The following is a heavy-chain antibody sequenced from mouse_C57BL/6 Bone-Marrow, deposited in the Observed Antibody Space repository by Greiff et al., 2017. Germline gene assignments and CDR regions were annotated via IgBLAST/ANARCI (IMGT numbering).Heavy chain of an antibody. J-gene: IGHJ3*01. V-gene: IGHV3-6*01. D-gene: IGHD3-2*02. CDR3: ERPRTAQATLAY. CDR1: GYSITSGYY. Sequence: EVHLVESGPGLVKPSQSLSLTCSVTGYSITSGYYWNWIRQFPGNKLEWMGYISYDGSNNYNPSLKNRISITRDTSKNKFFLRLNSVTTEDTATYYWERPRTAQATLAYWGRGTLVTVSA. CDR2: ISYDGSN.